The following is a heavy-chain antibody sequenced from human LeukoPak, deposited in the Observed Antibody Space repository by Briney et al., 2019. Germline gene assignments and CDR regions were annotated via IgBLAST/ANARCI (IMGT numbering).Heavy chain of an antibody. CDR1: GFTFSLYY. CDR2: IKGDSNEK. J-gene: IGHJ5*02. D-gene: IGHD3-10*01. Sequence: GGSLRLSCAASGFTFSLYYMGWVRQAPGKGLEWVANIKGDSNEKYSADSVKGRFTISRDNAKNSLYLQMNSLRAEDTAVYYCARDLYYGSGSYYDWFDPWGQGTLVTVSS. CDR3: ARDLYYGSGSYYDWFDP. V-gene: IGHV3-7*01.